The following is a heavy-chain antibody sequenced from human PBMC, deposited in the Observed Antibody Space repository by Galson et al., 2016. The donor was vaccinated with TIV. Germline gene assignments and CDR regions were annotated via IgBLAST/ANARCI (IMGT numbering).Heavy chain of an antibody. V-gene: IGHV3-23*01. J-gene: IGHJ4*02. CDR1: GFTFSNYA. D-gene: IGHD6-19*01. CDR3: AKNAAGYSGGWYWVDY. Sequence: SLRLSCAAPGFTFSNYAMTWVRQAPGKGLEWVSSIGRSGGDTYYADSVKGRFTVSRDNSKNTLHLLMKSLRVDDTAVYFCAKNAAGYSGGWYWVDYWGQGTLVTVSS. CDR2: IGRSGGDT.